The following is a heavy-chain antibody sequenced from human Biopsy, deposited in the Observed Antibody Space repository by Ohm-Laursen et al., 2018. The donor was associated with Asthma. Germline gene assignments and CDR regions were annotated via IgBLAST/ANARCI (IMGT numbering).Heavy chain of an antibody. J-gene: IGHJ4*02. CDR3: ARDGPELPTELDY. D-gene: IGHD1-14*01. CDR1: GFTFSNYG. Sequence: SLRLSCTASGFTFSNYGMHWVRQTPGKGLDWVAVISFDGSNKNYTDSVKGRFTISRDNSRNTLYLQMNSLRAEDTAVYYCARDGPELPTELDYWGPGTLVTVSS. V-gene: IGHV3-30*03. CDR2: ISFDGSNK.